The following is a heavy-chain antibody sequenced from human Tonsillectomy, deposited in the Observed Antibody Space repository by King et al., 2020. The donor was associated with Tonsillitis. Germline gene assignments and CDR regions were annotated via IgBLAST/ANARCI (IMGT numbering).Heavy chain of an antibody. J-gene: IGHJ4*02. CDR1: GGSISSSDHY. CDR2: MYQSETI. CDR3: ARYASGSFDY. D-gene: IGHD1-26*01. Sequence: VQLQESGPGVVKPSETLSLTCTVSGGSISSSDHYWAWIRQPPGKGLEWIGYMYQSETIFYNPSLKSRVTISGGTSENRFSLKLRSVTVADTAVYFCARYASGSFDYWGQGALVTVSS. V-gene: IGHV4-39*01.